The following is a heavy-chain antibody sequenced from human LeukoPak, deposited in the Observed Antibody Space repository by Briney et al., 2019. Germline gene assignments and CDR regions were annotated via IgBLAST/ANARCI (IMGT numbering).Heavy chain of an antibody. CDR3: ARRPSYYDFWSGYLRDYYYYMDV. CDR2: IYHSGST. D-gene: IGHD3-3*01. V-gene: IGHV4-38-2*01. Sequence: PSETLSLTRAVSGYSISSGYYWGWIRQPPGKGLEWIGSIYHSGSTYYNPSLKSRVSISVDTSKNQFSLKLSSVTAADTAVYYCARRPSYYDFWSGYLRDYYYYMDVWGKGTTVTVSS. CDR1: GYSISSGYY. J-gene: IGHJ6*03.